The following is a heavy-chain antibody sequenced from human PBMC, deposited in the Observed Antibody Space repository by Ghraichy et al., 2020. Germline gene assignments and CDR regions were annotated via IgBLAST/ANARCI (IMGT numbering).Heavy chain of an antibody. Sequence: GESLNISCKGSGYSFTSYWIGWVRQMPGKGLEWMGIIYPGDSDTRYSPSFQGQVTISADKSISTAYLQWSSLKASDTAMYYCARHVGGYSYGPLESYGMDVWGQGTTVTVSS. D-gene: IGHD5-18*01. J-gene: IGHJ6*02. CDR2: IYPGDSDT. V-gene: IGHV5-51*01. CDR3: ARHVGGYSYGPLESYGMDV. CDR1: GYSFTSYW.